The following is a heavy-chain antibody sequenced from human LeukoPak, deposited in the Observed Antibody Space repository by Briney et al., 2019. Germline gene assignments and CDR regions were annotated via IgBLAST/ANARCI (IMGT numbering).Heavy chain of an antibody. D-gene: IGHD2-21*01. Sequence: ASVKVSCKASGYTFTSYYMHWVRQAPGQGLEWMGIINPSGGSTTYAQMFQGRVTMARDTSTRTVYMELSSLKSEDTAAYYCAREGEVIVTDNLFYWGQGTLVTVSS. V-gene: IGHV1-46*01. CDR3: AREGEVIVTDNLFY. CDR1: GYTFTSYY. J-gene: IGHJ4*02. CDR2: INPSGGST.